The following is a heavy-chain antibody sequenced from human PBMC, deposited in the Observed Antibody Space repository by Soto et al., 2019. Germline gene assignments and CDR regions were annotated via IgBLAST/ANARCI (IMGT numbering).Heavy chain of an antibody. J-gene: IGHJ6*02. D-gene: IGHD3-9*01. V-gene: IGHV1-69*13. CDR1: GGTFSSYA. CDR2: IIPIFGTA. CDR3: ATTRDILTGPAYYGMDV. Sequence: EASVKVSCKASGGTFSSYAISWARQAPGQGLEWMGGIIPIFGTANYAQKFQGRVTITADESTSTAYMELSSLRSEDTAVYYCATTRDILTGPAYYGMDVWGQGTTVTVSS.